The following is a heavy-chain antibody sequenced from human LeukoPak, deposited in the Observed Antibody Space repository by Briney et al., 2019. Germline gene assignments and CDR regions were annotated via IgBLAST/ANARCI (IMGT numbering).Heavy chain of an antibody. CDR1: GFTFSSYS. D-gene: IGHD6-13*01. V-gene: IGHV3-21*04. Sequence: PGGSLRLSCAASGFTFSSYSMNWVRQAPGKGLEWVSSISSSSSYIYYADSVKGRFTISRDNSQNTLYLQMNSLRAEDTAVYYCAKVQAASGLDYWGQGTLVTVSS. J-gene: IGHJ4*02. CDR3: AKVQAASGLDY. CDR2: ISSSSSYI.